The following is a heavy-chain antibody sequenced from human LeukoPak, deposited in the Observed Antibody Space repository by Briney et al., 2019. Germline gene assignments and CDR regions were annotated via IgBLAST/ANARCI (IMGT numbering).Heavy chain of an antibody. Sequence: SGPTLLHPSQTLTLTCTFSGFSFPTGEVGGGWIRQSPGKALEWLALVYSNHDKPSSPSLTRSLIITKDPSKNQVVLTMTNMDPVDAATYYCVHRPLRGKNFFDPWGQGTLVTVSS. CDR1: GFSFPTGEVG. V-gene: IGHV2-5*01. CDR3: VHRPLRGKNFFDP. J-gene: IGHJ5*02. CDR2: VYSNHDK.